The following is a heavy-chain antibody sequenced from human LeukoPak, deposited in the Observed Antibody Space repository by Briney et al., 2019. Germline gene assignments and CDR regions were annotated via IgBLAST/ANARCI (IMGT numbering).Heavy chain of an antibody. Sequence: ASVKVSCKASGYTFTSYGISWVRQAPGQGLEWMGWISAYNGNTNYAQKLQGRVTMTTDTSTSTAYMELRSLRSDDTAVYYCARISYSSSWYIHYYYGMDVWGQGTTVTVSS. CDR3: ARISYSSSWYIHYYYGMDV. D-gene: IGHD6-13*01. J-gene: IGHJ6*02. CDR1: GYTFTSYG. CDR2: ISAYNGNT. V-gene: IGHV1-18*01.